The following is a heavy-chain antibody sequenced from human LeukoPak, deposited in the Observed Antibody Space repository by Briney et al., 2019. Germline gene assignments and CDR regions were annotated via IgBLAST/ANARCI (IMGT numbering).Heavy chain of an antibody. D-gene: IGHD4-17*01. Sequence: GSSVKVSCKASGGTFSSYAISWVRQAPGQGLEWMGGIIPIFGTANYAQKFQGRVTITTDESTSTAYMELSSLRSEDTAVYYCARASTEYAVTDGFDTWGPGTLVTVSS. V-gene: IGHV1-69*05. J-gene: IGHJ5*02. CDR3: ARASTEYAVTDGFDT. CDR1: GGTFSSYA. CDR2: IIPIFGTA.